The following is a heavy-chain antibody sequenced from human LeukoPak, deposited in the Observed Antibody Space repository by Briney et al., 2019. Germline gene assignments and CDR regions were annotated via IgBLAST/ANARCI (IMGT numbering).Heavy chain of an antibody. CDR2: INPNSGGT. CDR3: ARAGFLTTVTTTFDY. D-gene: IGHD4-17*01. J-gene: IGHJ4*02. V-gene: IGHV1-2*02. CDR1: GYTFTGYY. Sequence: ASVKVSCKASGYTFTGYYMHWVRQAPGQGLEWMGWINPNSGGTNYAQKFRGRVTMTRDTSISAAYMELSRLRSDDTAVYYCARAGFLTTVTTTFDYWGQGTLVTVSS.